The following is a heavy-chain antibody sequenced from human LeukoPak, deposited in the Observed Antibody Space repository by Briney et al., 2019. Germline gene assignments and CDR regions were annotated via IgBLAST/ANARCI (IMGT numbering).Heavy chain of an antibody. D-gene: IGHD6-13*01. CDR2: IRYEGSNK. J-gene: IGHJ4*02. CDR3: AKESDVAAAGIDY. Sequence: GGPLRLSCAASGFIFSGYGMHWVRQAPGKGLQWVTFIRYEGSNKYYADSVKGRFTISRDNSKNTLYLQMNSLRVEDTAVYCCAKESDVAAAGIDYWGQGTLVTVSS. CDR1: GFIFSGYG. V-gene: IGHV3-30*02.